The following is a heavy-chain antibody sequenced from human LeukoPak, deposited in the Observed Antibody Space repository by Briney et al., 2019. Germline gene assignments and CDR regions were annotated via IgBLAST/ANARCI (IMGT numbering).Heavy chain of an antibody. V-gene: IGHV1-46*01. J-gene: IGHJ4*02. CDR2: INPNGGST. CDR1: GYTFTSYY. CDR3: AKVTPWYGSFDY. Sequence: ASVKVSCKASGYTFTSYYMHWVRQAPGQGLEWMGIINPNGGSTSYAQKFQGRVTVTRDTSTSTVYMELSSLRAEDTAVYYCAKVTPWYGSFDYWGQGTLVTVSS. D-gene: IGHD3-10*01.